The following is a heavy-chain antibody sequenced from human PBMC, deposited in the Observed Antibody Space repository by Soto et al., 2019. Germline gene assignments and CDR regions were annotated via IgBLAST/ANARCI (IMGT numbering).Heavy chain of an antibody. CDR1: GYTFTSYG. D-gene: IGHD3-9*01. Sequence: ASVKVSCKASGYTFTSYGISWVRQAPGQGLEWTGWISAYNGNTNYAQKLQGRVTMTTDTSTSTAYMELRSLRSDDTAVYYCARGPVLRYFDWLSRDHKFDPWGQGTMVTVSS. CDR3: ARGPVLRYFDWLSRDHKFDP. CDR2: ISAYNGNT. V-gene: IGHV1-18*01. J-gene: IGHJ5*02.